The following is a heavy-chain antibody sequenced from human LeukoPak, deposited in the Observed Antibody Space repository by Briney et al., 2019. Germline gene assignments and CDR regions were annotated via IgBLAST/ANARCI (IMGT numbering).Heavy chain of an antibody. Sequence: GGSLRLSCAASGFTFDDYGMSWVRQAPGKGLEWVSAISGSGGSTYYADSVKGRFTISRDNSKNTLYLQMNSLRAEDTAVYYCATPPGNILTGYQYYYYGMDVWGQGTTVTVSS. V-gene: IGHV3-23*01. CDR3: ATPPGNILTGYQYYYYGMDV. CDR1: GFTFDDYG. CDR2: ISGSGGST. D-gene: IGHD3-9*01. J-gene: IGHJ6*02.